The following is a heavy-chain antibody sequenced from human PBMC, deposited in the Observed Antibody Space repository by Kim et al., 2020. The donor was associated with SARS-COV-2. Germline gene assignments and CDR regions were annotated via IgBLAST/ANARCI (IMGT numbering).Heavy chain of an antibody. CDR3: ARGLPISNGMDV. J-gene: IGHJ6*02. V-gene: IGHV1-18*01. Sequence: NYAQKLQGRVTMTTDTSTSTAYMELRSLRSDDTAVYYCARGLPISNGMDVWGQGTTVTVSS.